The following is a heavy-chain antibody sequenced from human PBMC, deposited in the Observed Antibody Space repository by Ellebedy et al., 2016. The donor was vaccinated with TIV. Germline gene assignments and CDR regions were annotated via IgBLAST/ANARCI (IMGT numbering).Heavy chain of an antibody. CDR2: IGTTADT. D-gene: IGHD3-22*01. CDR1: GFTFSSYD. J-gene: IGHJ4*01. V-gene: IGHV3-13*01. CDR3: ARGRYYDSSGYLPGDATFDY. Sequence: GGSLRLSXAASGFTFSSYDMHWVRQVAGKGLEWVSTIGTTADTYYPGSVTDRFTISRDNAKNSFYLQMNSLRADDTAVYYCARGRYYDSSGYLPGDATFDYWGHGTLVTVSS.